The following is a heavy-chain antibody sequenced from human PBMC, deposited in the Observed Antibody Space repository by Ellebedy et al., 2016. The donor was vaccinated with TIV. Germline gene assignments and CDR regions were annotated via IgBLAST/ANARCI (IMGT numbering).Heavy chain of an antibody. D-gene: IGHD6-19*01. V-gene: IGHV4-39*01. CDR1: GGSISSSTYY. Sequence: SETLSLTCTVSGGSISSSTYYWGWIRQPPGKGLDWIGSIYYSGSTFYNPSLKSRLTISVDTSKNQFSLKLSSVTAADTAVYYCARHSPTIAVAGSWFDPWGQGSLVTVSS. J-gene: IGHJ5*02. CDR2: IYYSGST. CDR3: ARHSPTIAVAGSWFDP.